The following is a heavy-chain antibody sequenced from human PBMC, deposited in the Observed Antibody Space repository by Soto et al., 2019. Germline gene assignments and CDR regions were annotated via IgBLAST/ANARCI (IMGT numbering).Heavy chain of an antibody. CDR2: ISNSGRTI. J-gene: IGHJ3*02. V-gene: IGHV3-48*03. Sequence: EVPLVESGGGLVQPGGSLRLSCVASGFTFSTYEMQWVRQAPGKGLEWVSYISNSGRTIYYADSVKGRFTISRDNAKDSLFLQMDSLRAEDTAVYYCASPLVTAPHDAFDIWGQGTMVTVSS. D-gene: IGHD2-21*02. CDR1: GFTFSTYE. CDR3: ASPLVTAPHDAFDI.